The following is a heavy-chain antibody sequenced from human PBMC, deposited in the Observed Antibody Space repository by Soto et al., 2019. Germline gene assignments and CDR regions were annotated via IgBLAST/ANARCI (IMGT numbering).Heavy chain of an antibody. CDR2: ISGSGGST. D-gene: IGHD2-2*01. J-gene: IGHJ4*02. V-gene: IGHV3-23*01. CDR1: GFTFSSYA. CDR3: AKDHCSSTSCWRFDY. Sequence: GGSLRLSCAASGFTFSSYAMSWVRQAPGKGLEWVSAISGSGGSTYYADSVKGRFTISRDNSKNTLYLQMNSLGAEDTAVYYCAKDHCSSTSCWRFDYWGQGTLVTVSS.